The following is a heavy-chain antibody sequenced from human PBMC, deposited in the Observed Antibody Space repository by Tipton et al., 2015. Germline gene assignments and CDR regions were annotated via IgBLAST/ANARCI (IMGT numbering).Heavy chain of an antibody. CDR1: GFIFSVHY. V-gene: IGHV3-72*01. D-gene: IGHD4-17*01. CDR2: ITSKVDSYTT. Sequence: LSLTCAASGFIFSVHYMEWVRQTPGKGLEWVGRITSKVDSYTTKYAASVKGRFIISRDDSQSSLYLQMNSLETEDTAVYYCVRNDYGALDYWGQGTLVTVSS. CDR3: VRNDYGALDY. J-gene: IGHJ4*02.